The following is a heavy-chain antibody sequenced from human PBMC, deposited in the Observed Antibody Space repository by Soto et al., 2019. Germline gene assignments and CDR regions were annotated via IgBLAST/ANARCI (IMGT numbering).Heavy chain of an antibody. CDR1: GYTFTSYY. CDR3: ARDCRNYYDSSGADNWFDP. D-gene: IGHD3-22*01. V-gene: IGHV1-46*01. CDR2: INPSGGST. J-gene: IGHJ5*02. Sequence: VKVSCKASGYTFTSYYMHWVRQAPGQGLEWMGIINPSGGSTSYAQKFQGRVTMTRDTSTSTVYMELSSLRSEDTAVYYCARDCRNYYDSSGADNWFDPWGQGTLVTVSS.